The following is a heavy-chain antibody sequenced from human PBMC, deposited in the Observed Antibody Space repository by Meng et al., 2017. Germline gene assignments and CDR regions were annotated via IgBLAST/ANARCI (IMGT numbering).Heavy chain of an antibody. CDR2: IYRSATT. CDR3: ARDGRSLD. V-gene: IGHV4-4*02. J-gene: IGHJ4*02. Sequence: QVLGRVSGTERVNPSGPLSLPCGVSVGPIHSSNLWSWVPHPPGEGLECICEIYRSATTNYNPSHKSLDTISVDKSKNQFSLKLSSVTGADTAVYYCARDGRSLDLGQGTLVTVSS. CDR1: VGPIHSSNL.